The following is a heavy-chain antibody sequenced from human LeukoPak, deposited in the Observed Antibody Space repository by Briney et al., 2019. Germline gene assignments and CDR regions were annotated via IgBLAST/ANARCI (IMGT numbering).Heavy chain of an antibody. Sequence: PGGSLRLSCAASGFTFSSYWMSWVRQAPGKGLEWVANIKQDGSEKYYVDSVKGRFTISRDNAKNSLYLQMNSLRAEDTAVYYCARDREVEYQLLFSAFDYWGQGTLVTVSS. CDR1: GFTFSSYW. CDR2: IKQDGSEK. V-gene: IGHV3-7*01. J-gene: IGHJ4*02. D-gene: IGHD2-2*01. CDR3: ARDREVEYQLLFSAFDY.